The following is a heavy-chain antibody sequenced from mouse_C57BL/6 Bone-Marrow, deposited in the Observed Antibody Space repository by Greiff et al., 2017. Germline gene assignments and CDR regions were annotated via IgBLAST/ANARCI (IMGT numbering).Heavy chain of an antibody. CDR2: IDPENGDT. J-gene: IGHJ2*01. Sequence: EVQLQQSGAELVRPGASVKLSCTASGFNIKDDYMHWVKQRPEQGLEWIGWIDPENGDTEYASKFQGKATITADTSSNTAYLQLSSLTSEDTAVYYCTTGFYLNWDDWGKGTTLTVSS. V-gene: IGHV14-4*01. CDR1: GFNIKDDY. D-gene: IGHD4-1*01. CDR3: TTGFYLNWDD.